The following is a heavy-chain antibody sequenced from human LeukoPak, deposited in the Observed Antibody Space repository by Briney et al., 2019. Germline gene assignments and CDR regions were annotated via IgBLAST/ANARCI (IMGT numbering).Heavy chain of an antibody. CDR1: GFTVSSDY. J-gene: IGHJ4*02. Sequence: GGSLRLSCAASGFTVSSDYMTWVRQAPGKGLEWVSVICSDGSAFYADSVRGPFTLSRDNYKNTLFLQMNTLRAEDTAVYYCARTIFGVVITENFDYWGQGTLVTVSS. V-gene: IGHV3-53*01. CDR3: ARTIFGVVITENFDY. D-gene: IGHD3-3*01. CDR2: ICSDGSA.